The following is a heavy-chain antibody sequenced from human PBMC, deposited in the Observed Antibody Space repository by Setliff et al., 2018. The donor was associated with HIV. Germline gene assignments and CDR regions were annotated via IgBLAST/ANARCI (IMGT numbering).Heavy chain of an antibody. V-gene: IGHV4-38-2*01. D-gene: IGHD5-12*01. Sequence: SETLSLTCVVSAYSISSGHYWGWIRQPPGKGLEWIGSIYHSGTTYDNPSLKSRVTISVDTSKNQFSLKLSSVTAADTAVYYCARHGAYEAYYDYMDVWGKGTTVTVSS. J-gene: IGHJ6*03. CDR3: ARHGAYEAYYDYMDV. CDR1: AYSISSGHY. CDR2: IYHSGTT.